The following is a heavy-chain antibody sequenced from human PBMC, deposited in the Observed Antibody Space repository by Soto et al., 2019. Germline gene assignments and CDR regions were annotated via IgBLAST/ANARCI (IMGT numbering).Heavy chain of an antibody. Sequence: QVQLQESGPGLVKPSQTLSLTCTVSGGSISSGGYYWSWIRQHPGKGLEWNGYIFYSGSTYYNPPLKTRVTISVDTSKNQFSLKLSSVTAADTAVYYCARVGWTGTTRAVLGYWFDPWGQGTLVTVSS. J-gene: IGHJ5*02. CDR2: IFYSGST. V-gene: IGHV4-31*03. D-gene: IGHD1-7*01. CDR1: GGSISSGGYY. CDR3: ARVGWTGTTRAVLGYWFDP.